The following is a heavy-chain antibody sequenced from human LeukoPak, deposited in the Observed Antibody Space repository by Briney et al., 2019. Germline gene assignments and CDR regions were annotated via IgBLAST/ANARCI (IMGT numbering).Heavy chain of an antibody. Sequence: PSETLSLTCTVSGGSISSYYWNWIRQPPGKGLEWIGYIYYSGSTNYNPSLKSRVTISVDTSKNQFSLKLSSVTAADTAVYYCARSSMFRGVTVDYWGQGTLVTVSS. V-gene: IGHV4-59*01. CDR3: ARSSMFRGVTVDY. CDR1: GGSISSYY. J-gene: IGHJ4*02. D-gene: IGHD3-10*01. CDR2: IYYSGST.